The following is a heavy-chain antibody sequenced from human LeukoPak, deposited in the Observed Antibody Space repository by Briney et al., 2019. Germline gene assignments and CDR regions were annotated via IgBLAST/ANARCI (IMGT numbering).Heavy chain of an antibody. CDR1: GGTFSSYA. D-gene: IGHD3-22*01. CDR3: ARGDYDSSGYYFLTVYF. Sequence: GASVKVSCKASGGTFSSYAISWVRQAPGQGLEWMGGIIPIFGTANYAQKFQGRVTITADESTSTAYMELNSLRSEDTAVYYCARGDYDSSGYYFLTVYFWGQGTLVTVSS. V-gene: IGHV1-69*13. J-gene: IGHJ4*02. CDR2: IIPIFGTA.